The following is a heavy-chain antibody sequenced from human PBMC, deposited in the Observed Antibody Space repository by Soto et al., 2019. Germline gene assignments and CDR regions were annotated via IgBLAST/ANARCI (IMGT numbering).Heavy chain of an antibody. J-gene: IGHJ6*02. V-gene: IGHV3-30*18. CDR2: ISYDGSNK. CDR3: AKVKMATIYYYYYGMDV. Sequence: HPGGSLRLSCAASRFTFSSYGMHWVRQAPGKGLEWVAVISYDGSNKYYADSVKGRFTISRDNSKNTLYLQMNSLRAEDTAVYYCAKVKMATIYYYYYGMDVWGQGTTVTVSS. D-gene: IGHD5-12*01. CDR1: RFTFSSYG.